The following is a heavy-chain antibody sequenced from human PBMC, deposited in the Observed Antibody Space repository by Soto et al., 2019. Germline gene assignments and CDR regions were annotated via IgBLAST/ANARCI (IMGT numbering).Heavy chain of an antibody. CDR3: AKTRVQGVNYFDY. D-gene: IGHD3-10*01. CDR1: GFTFSTYG. V-gene: IGHV3-30*18. Sequence: VGSLRLSCAASGFTFSTYGMHWVRQAPGKGLEWVALISYDGTDTYYADSVKGRFTVSRDNSKNTLYLQMNSLRVEDTAVYYCAKTRVQGVNYFDYWGQGTLVTVSS. J-gene: IGHJ4*02. CDR2: ISYDGTDT.